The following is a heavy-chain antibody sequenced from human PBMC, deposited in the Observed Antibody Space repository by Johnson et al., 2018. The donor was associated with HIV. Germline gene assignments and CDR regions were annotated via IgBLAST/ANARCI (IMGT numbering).Heavy chain of an antibody. CDR2: ISGSGGST. V-gene: IGHV3-NL1*01. Sequence: QVQLVESGGGVVQPGRSLRLSCAASGFTFSSYAMHWVRQAPGKGLEWVSGISGSGGSTYYADSVKGRFTISRDNTKNTLYLQMNSLRAEDTAVYYCSRDDTMDGRSVDSWVQGTMVTVSS. D-gene: IGHD1-26*01. CDR3: SRDDTMDGRSVDS. J-gene: IGHJ3*02. CDR1: GFTFSSYA.